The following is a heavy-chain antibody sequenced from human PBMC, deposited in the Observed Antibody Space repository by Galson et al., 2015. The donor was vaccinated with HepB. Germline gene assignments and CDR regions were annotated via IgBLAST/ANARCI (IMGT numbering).Heavy chain of an antibody. V-gene: IGHV3-30*18. D-gene: IGHD4-11*01. CDR1: GFTFSSYG. CDR2: ISYDRSNK. Sequence: SLRLSCAASGFTFSSYGMHWVRQAPGKGLEWVAVISYDRSNKYYADSVKGRFTISRDNSKNTLYLQMNSLRAEDTAVYYCAKDRHSNRRYYFDYWGQGTLVTVSS. J-gene: IGHJ4*02. CDR3: AKDRHSNRRYYFDY.